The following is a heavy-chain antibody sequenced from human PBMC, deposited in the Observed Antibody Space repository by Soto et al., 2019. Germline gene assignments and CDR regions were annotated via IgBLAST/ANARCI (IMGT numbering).Heavy chain of an antibody. V-gene: IGHV5-51*01. J-gene: IGHJ4*02. CDR1: GYSFISYW. Sequence: EVQLVQSGAEVKKPGESLKISCKGSGYSFISYWIGWLRRIPGKGLEWMGIIYPGDSDTTYSPSFQGQVTISVDKSITTAYLQWSSLKASDTAMYYCARWQDYTDSPGYYVDYWGQGTLVTVSS. CDR2: IYPGDSDT. D-gene: IGHD3-22*01. CDR3: ARWQDYTDSPGYYVDY.